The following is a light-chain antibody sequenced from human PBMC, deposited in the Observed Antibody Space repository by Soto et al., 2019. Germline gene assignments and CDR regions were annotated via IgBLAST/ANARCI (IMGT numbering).Light chain of an antibody. CDR2: AAS. J-gene: IGKJ1*01. V-gene: IGKV1-8*01. CDR1: QGISSY. Sequence: AIRMTQSPSSFSASTGDRVTITCRASQGISSYLAWYQQKPGKAPNLLIYAASTLQSRVPSRFSGSGSGTDFTLTISCLQSEEFATCYWQQYYSYPHTFGQGTKVEIK. CDR3: QQYYSYPHT.